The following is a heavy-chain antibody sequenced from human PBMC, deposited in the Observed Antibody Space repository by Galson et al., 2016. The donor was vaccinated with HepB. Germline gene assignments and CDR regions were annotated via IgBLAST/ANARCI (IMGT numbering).Heavy chain of an antibody. V-gene: IGHV3-53*01. J-gene: IGHJ4*02. CDR2: IYSGGNT. Sequence: SLRLSCAASEFTASNNYMSWVRQAPGKGLEWVSLIYSGGNTRYADSVKGRFTISRDNSKNTVYLQMNSLRAEDTAVYYCSTLNPASPYFDYWGQGTLVTVSS. CDR3: STLNPASPYFDY. CDR1: EFTASNNY.